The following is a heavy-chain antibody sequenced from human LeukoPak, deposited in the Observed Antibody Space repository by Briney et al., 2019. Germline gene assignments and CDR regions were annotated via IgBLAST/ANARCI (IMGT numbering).Heavy chain of an antibody. D-gene: IGHD3-10*01. V-gene: IGHV4-61*02. J-gene: IGHJ6*03. CDR3: ARSNMVRGVTNYYYYMDV. CDR1: GGSISSGSYY. Sequence: SQTLSLTCTVSGGSISSGSYYWSWIRQPAGKGLEWIGRIYTSGSTNYNPSLKSRVTISVDTSKNQFSLKLSSVTAADTAVYYCARSNMVRGVTNYYYYMDVWGKGTTVTISS. CDR2: IYTSGST.